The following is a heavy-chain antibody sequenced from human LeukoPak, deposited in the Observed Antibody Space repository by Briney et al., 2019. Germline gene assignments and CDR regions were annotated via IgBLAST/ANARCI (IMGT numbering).Heavy chain of an antibody. Sequence: PSETLSLTCIVSGGSISGYYWSWIRQPPGKGLEWIGYIYHSGSTNYNPSLKSRVTISLDPSKTRFSLSLTSVTAADTAVYYCARHRCSGGSCYSFEYTWFDPWGQGTLVTVSS. CDR2: IYHSGST. V-gene: IGHV4-59*08. CDR1: GGSISGYY. CDR3: ARHRCSGGSCYSFEYTWFDP. J-gene: IGHJ5*02. D-gene: IGHD2-15*01.